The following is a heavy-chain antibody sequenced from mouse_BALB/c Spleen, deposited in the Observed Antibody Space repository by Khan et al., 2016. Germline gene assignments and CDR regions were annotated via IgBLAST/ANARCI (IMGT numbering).Heavy chain of an antibody. J-gene: IGHJ2*01. CDR3: ARLHYYGYMNY. CDR1: GFDFSRYW. V-gene: IGHV4-1*02. D-gene: IGHD1-2*01. Sequence: EVKLLESGGGLVQPGGSLKLSCAASGFDFSRYWMSWVRQAPGKGLEWIGEINPDSSTINYTPSLKDKFIISRDNAKNTLYLQMSTVRSEDTALYYCARLHYYGYMNYWCQGTTLTVSS. CDR2: INPDSSTI.